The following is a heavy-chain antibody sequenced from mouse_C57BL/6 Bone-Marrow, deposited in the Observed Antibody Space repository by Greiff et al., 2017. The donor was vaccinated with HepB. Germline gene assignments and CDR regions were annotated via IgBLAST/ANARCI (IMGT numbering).Heavy chain of an antibody. CDR2: IDPENGDT. CDR3: TRSSYGAY. Sequence: VQLQQSGAELVRPGASVKLSCTASGFNIKDDYMHWVKQRPEQGLEWIGWIDPENGDTEYASKFQGKATITADTSSNTAYLQLSSLTSEDTAVYYCTRSSYGAYWGQGTLVTVSA. J-gene: IGHJ3*01. V-gene: IGHV14-4*01. D-gene: IGHD1-1*01. CDR1: GFNIKDDY.